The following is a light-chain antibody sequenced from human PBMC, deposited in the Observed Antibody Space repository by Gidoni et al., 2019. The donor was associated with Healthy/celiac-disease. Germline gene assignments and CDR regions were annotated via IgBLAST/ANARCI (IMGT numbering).Light chain of an antibody. CDR3: QQYNSYST. J-gene: IGKJ3*01. V-gene: IGKV1-5*03. Sequence: DIQMNQSPSTLSASVGDRVTIICRASQSISSWLAWYQQKPGKAPKLLIYKASSLESGVPSRFSGSGSGTEFTLTISSLQPDDFATYYCQQYNSYSTFGPGTKVDIK. CDR2: KAS. CDR1: QSISSW.